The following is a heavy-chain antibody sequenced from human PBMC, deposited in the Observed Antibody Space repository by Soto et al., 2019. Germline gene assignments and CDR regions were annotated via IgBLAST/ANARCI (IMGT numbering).Heavy chain of an antibody. Sequence: QVQLVQSGAEMKEPGSSVKVSCKTSGGTFSSSAISWLRQAPGRGLEWMGGIIPLFRTPDYAQKFQGRVTIAADESTSTAYMELSRLRSEDTAVYYCARDNDRLQLGGNYYYILDVWGQGTTITVSS. D-gene: IGHD4-4*01. V-gene: IGHV1-69*12. CDR2: IIPLFRTP. CDR3: ARDNDRLQLGGNYYYILDV. J-gene: IGHJ6*02. CDR1: GGTFSSSA.